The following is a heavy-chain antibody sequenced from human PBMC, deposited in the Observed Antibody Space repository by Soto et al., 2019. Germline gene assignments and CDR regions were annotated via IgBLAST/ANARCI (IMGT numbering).Heavy chain of an antibody. CDR1: GFTFNTYW. D-gene: IGHD3-3*01. J-gene: IGHJ4*02. CDR2: INPDGPST. CDR3: ARGPRGIGVDY. V-gene: IGHV3-74*01. Sequence: EAQLLESGGGLVQPGGSLRLSCSASGFTFNTYWMHWVRQAPGEGLVWVSRINPDGPSTAYADSVKGRFTISRDNAKNTLYLHMLSLGAEDTAVYYCARGPRGIGVDYWGQGTLVTVSS.